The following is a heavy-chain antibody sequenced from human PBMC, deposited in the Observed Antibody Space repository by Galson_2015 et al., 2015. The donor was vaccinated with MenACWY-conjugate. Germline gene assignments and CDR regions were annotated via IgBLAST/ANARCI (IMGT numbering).Heavy chain of an antibody. Sequence: SLRLSCAASGFAFSSYGIYWVRQAPGKGPEWVADISFAGRFKFHVDSVRGRLTISRDHSKSTVILEMNGLRPEDTAVYYCTTRASATAAIAYWGQGTLVIVSS. D-gene: IGHD3-10*01. CDR2: ISFAGRFK. J-gene: IGHJ4*02. CDR3: TTRASATAAIAY. CDR1: GFAFSSYG. V-gene: IGHV3-30*03.